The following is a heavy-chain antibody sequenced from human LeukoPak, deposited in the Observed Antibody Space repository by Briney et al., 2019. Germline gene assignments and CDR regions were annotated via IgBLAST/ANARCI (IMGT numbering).Heavy chain of an antibody. CDR1: GYTFTGYY. CDR2: INPNSGGT. V-gene: IGHV1-2*02. CDR3: ARDLLPDTAMVILGY. Sequence: ASVKVSCKASGYTFTGYYMHWVRQAPGQGLEWMGWINPNSGGTNYAQKFQGRVTMTRDTSISTAYMELSRLRSDDTAVYYCARDLLPDTAMVILGYRGQGTLVTVSS. D-gene: IGHD5-18*01. J-gene: IGHJ4*02.